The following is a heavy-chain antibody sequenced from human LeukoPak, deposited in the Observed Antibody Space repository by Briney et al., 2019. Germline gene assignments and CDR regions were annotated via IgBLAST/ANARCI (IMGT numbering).Heavy chain of an antibody. D-gene: IGHD3-10*01. CDR2: ISGYSGNT. Sequence: ASVQVSCKASGYTFTSFGISWVRQAPGQGLEWMGWISGYSGNTNYAQKFQGRVTMTTDSSTSTAYMELRSLSSDDTAVYYCAREVRGAIREDAFDIWGQGTMVTVSS. CDR3: AREVRGAIREDAFDI. J-gene: IGHJ3*02. CDR1: GYTFTSFG. V-gene: IGHV1-18*01.